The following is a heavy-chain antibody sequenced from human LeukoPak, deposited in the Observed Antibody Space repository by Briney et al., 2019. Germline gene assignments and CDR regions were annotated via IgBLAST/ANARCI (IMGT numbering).Heavy chain of an antibody. CDR3: ARLYRFFSPGAYYYYMDV. CDR2: INHSGST. D-gene: IGHD7-27*01. J-gene: IGHJ6*03. V-gene: IGHV4-34*01. CDR1: GGFFSGYY. Sequence: SETLSLTCAVYGGFFSGYYWSWIRQPPGKGLEWIGEINHSGSTNYNPSLKSRVTISVDTSKNQFSLKLSSVTAADTAVYYCARLYRFFSPGAYYYYMDVWGKGTTVTISS.